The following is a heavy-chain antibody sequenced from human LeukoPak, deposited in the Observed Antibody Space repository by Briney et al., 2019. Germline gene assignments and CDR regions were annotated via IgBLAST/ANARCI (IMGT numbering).Heavy chain of an antibody. V-gene: IGHV3-21*01. CDR3: AGGTTWIQLWSFDY. D-gene: IGHD5-18*01. Sequence: GGSLRLSGAASGFTFSSYSMNWVRQAPGKGLEWVSSISSSSSYIYYADSVKGRFTISRDNAKNSLYLQMNSLRAEDTAVYYCAGGTTWIQLWSFDYWGQGTLVTVSS. CDR1: GFTFSSYS. J-gene: IGHJ4*02. CDR2: ISSSSSYI.